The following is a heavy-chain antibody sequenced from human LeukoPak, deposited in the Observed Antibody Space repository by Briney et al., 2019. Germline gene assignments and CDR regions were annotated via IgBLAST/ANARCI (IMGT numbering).Heavy chain of an antibody. CDR1: GGSISSSSYY. CDR3: AREGLNCSGGSCYSYFDY. J-gene: IGHJ4*02. Sequence: SETLSLTCTVSGGSISSSSYYWGWIRQPPGKGLGWIGSIYYSGSTYYNPSLKSRVTISVDTSKNQFSLKLSSVTAADTAVYYCAREGLNCSGGSCYSYFDYWGQGTLVTVSS. CDR2: IYYSGST. D-gene: IGHD2-15*01. V-gene: IGHV4-39*07.